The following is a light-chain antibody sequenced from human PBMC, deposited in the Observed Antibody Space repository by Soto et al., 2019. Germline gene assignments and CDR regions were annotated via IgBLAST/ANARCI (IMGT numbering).Light chain of an antibody. CDR2: DAS. Sequence: DIQMTQSPSSLSASVGDRVTITCQASQDITYFLNWYQHKPGKAPRLLIYDASVLEPGVPSRFSGSGSGTDFTFTISNLQPDDFATYYCQQYEYLPLTFGGGTKVDFK. CDR1: QDITYF. CDR3: QQYEYLPLT. J-gene: IGKJ4*01. V-gene: IGKV1-33*01.